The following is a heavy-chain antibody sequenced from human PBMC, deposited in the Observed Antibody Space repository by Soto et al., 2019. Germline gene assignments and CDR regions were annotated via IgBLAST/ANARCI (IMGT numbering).Heavy chain of an antibody. CDR3: SRVGGGSIFDL. Sequence: QVQLVEAGGGLVKPGGSLRLSCATSGFTFSDHYMSWIRRSPGKGLEFLSYISPRPTYKNYADSVKGRFTISRDNAKNSFYLPLNSLRAEDTAIYYCSRVGGGSIFDLLWQGTLVSVS. J-gene: IGHJ4*02. CDR1: GFTFSDHY. D-gene: IGHD2-15*01. CDR2: ISPRPTYK. V-gene: IGHV3-11*06.